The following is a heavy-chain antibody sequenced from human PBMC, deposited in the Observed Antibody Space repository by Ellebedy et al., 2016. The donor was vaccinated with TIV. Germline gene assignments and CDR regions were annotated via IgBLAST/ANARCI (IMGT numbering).Heavy chain of an antibody. Sequence: MPSETLSLTCTVSGGSISNYYWSWIRQPPGKGLEWIGHIYTSGSTNYNPSLKSRVTMSVDTSKNQFSLKPSSVTAADTAVYYCARDRGILWLGETPPRVFDPWGQGTLVTVSS. V-gene: IGHV4-4*07. J-gene: IGHJ5*02. CDR3: ARDRGILWLGETPPRVFDP. CDR2: IYTSGST. D-gene: IGHD3-10*01. CDR1: GGSISNYY.